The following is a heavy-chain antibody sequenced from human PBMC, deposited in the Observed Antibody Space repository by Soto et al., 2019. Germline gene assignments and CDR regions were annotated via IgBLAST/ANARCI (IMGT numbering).Heavy chain of an antibody. CDR3: AKGVHLVRRGSYYYMDV. CDR1: GFTFSSYA. CDR2: ISGSGGST. J-gene: IGHJ6*03. Sequence: GGSLRLSCAASGFTFSSYAMSWVRQAPGKGLEWVSAISGSGGSTYYADSVKGRFTISRDNSKNTPYLQMNSLRAEDTAVYYCAKGVHLVRRGSYYYMDVCGKGTTVTVSS. V-gene: IGHV3-23*01. D-gene: IGHD1-1*01.